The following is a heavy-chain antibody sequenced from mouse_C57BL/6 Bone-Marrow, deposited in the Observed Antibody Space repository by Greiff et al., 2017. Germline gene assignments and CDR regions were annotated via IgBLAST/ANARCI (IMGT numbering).Heavy chain of an antibody. CDR1: GFTFSSYA. D-gene: IGHD2-1*01. Sequence: EVKLMESGEGLVKPGGSLKLSCAASGFTFSSYAMSWVRQTPEQRLEWVAYISSGGDYIYYADTVKGRFTISRDNARNTLYLQMSSLKSEDTAMYYCTRDKIYYGLYWGQGTLVTVSA. CDR2: ISSGGDYI. CDR3: TRDKIYYGLY. J-gene: IGHJ3*01. V-gene: IGHV5-9-1*02.